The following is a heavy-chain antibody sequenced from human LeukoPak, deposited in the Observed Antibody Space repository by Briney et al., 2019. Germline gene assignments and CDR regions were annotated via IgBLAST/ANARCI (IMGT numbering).Heavy chain of an antibody. D-gene: IGHD6-19*01. V-gene: IGHV3-53*01. J-gene: IGHJ6*02. CDR3: ARDRSIAVAVTTTYYYYGLDV. CDR1: GFTFSSYA. CDR2: IYSGGST. Sequence: GGSLRLSCAASGFTFSSYAMSWVRQAPGKGLEWVSVIYSGGSTYYADSVKGRFTISRDNSKNTLYLQMNSLRAEDTAVYYCARDRSIAVAVTTTYYYYGLDVWGRGTTVTVSS.